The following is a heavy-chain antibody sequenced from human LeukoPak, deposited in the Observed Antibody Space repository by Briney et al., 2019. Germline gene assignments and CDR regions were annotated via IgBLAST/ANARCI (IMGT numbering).Heavy chain of an antibody. D-gene: IGHD3-22*01. V-gene: IGHV3-66*01. CDR1: EFSVGSNY. CDR3: ARDSPYYDSSGQITYYYYYMDV. Sequence: GGSLRLSCAASEFSVGSNYMSWVRQAPGKGLEWVSLIYSGGSTNYADSVKGRFTISRDNSKNTLYLQMNSLRAEDTAVYYCARDSPYYDSSGQITYYYYYMDVWGKGTTVTVSS. CDR2: IYSGGST. J-gene: IGHJ6*03.